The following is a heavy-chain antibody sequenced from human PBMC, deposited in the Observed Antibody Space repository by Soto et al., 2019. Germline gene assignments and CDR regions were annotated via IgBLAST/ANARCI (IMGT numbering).Heavy chain of an antibody. D-gene: IGHD3-10*01. CDR1: GGSISSGGYY. V-gene: IGHV4-31*03. CDR2: IYYSGST. J-gene: IGHJ3*02. Sequence: QVQLQESGPGLVKPSQTLSLTCTVSGGSISSGGYYWSWLRQHPGKGLEWIGDIYYSGSTYYNPSRKSRVTKSVDTSKNQFSLKLSSVTAADTAVYYCARVVKRVRKHAFDIWGQGTMVTVSS. CDR3: ARVVKRVRKHAFDI.